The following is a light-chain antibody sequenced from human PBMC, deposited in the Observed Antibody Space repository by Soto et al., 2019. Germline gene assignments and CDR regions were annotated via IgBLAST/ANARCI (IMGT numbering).Light chain of an antibody. CDR2: EAS. Sequence: DIQMTQSPFTLSGSVGDRVTIXXRASQTISSWLAWYQQKPGRAPKLXRYEASNLETGGASTFSGSGSGTHFTFTINSLQPEDVGTYYCQQYQTVPITFGQGTKVDI. J-gene: IGKJ1*01. CDR3: QQYQTVPIT. V-gene: IGKV1-5*01. CDR1: QTISSW.